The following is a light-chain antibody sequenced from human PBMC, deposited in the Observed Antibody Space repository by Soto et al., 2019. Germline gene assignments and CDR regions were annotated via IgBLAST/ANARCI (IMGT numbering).Light chain of an antibody. CDR2: EVS. V-gene: IGLV2-14*01. Sequence: QSVLTQPASVSGSPGQSITLSCTGSSSDVGAYTSVSWYQHHPGKAPKLMIYEVSKRPSGVSNRFSGSKSGNTASLTISRLQPEDEAHYYCSSHTSDNRSYVFGTGTKLTVL. CDR1: SSDVGAYTS. J-gene: IGLJ1*01. CDR3: SSHTSDNRSYV.